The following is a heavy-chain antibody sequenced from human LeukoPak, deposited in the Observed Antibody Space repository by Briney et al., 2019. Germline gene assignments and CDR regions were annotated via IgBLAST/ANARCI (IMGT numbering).Heavy chain of an antibody. CDR2: IYTSGST. J-gene: IGHJ4*02. D-gene: IGHD2-21*02. Sequence: SETLSLTCTVSGGSISSGSYYWRWLRQPAGTGLEWIGRIYTSGSTNYNPSLKSRVTISVDTSKNQFSLKLSSVTAADTAVYYCAREGGGYCGGDCYSYYFDYWGQGTLVTVSS. CDR3: AREGGGYCGGDCYSYYFDY. CDR1: GGSISSGSYY. V-gene: IGHV4-61*02.